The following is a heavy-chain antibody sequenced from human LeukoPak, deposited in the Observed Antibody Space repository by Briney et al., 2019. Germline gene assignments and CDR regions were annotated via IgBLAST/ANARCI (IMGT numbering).Heavy chain of an antibody. CDR1: GFTFSGYG. Sequence: GGSLGLSCAASGFTFSGYGMHWVRQAPGKGLEWVAFIRYDGSNKYYTDSVKGRFTISRDNSKNTLYLQMNSLRAEDTAVYYCAKDAPVNIVVVPAANSWGQGTLVTVSS. V-gene: IGHV3-30*02. D-gene: IGHD2-2*01. J-gene: IGHJ4*02. CDR3: AKDAPVNIVVVPAANS. CDR2: IRYDGSNK.